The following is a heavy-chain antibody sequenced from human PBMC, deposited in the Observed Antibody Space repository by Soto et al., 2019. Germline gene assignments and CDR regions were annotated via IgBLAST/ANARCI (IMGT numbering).Heavy chain of an antibody. V-gene: IGHV3-23*01. Sequence: GGSLRLSCAASGFAFSSYAMSWVRQAPGKGLEWVSTISGSDGRTYSTDSVKGRFTISRDNSRNTAYLQMNSLRVEDTAVYYCAKGVSQYTPLALFDYWGRGTLVTVSS. J-gene: IGHJ4*02. CDR2: ISGSDGRT. CDR3: AKGVSQYTPLALFDY. CDR1: GFAFSSYA. D-gene: IGHD5-18*01.